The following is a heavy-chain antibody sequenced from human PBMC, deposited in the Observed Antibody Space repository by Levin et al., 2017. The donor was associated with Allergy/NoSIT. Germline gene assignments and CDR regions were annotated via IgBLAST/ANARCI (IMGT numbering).Heavy chain of an antibody. V-gene: IGHV3-23*01. J-gene: IGHJ6*02. D-gene: IGHD2-2*01. CDR3: AKDRGRYCSSTSCPPGYYYDYGMDV. CDR1: GFTFSSYA. CDR2: ISGSGGST. Sequence: GESLKISCAASGFTFSSYAMSWVRQAPGKGLEWVSAISGSGGSTYYADSVKGRFTISRDNSKNTLYLQMNSLRAEDTAVYYCAKDRGRYCSSTSCPPGYYYDYGMDVWGQGTTVTVSS.